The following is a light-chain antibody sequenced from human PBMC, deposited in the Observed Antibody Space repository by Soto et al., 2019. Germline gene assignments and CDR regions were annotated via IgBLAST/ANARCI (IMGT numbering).Light chain of an antibody. J-gene: IGKJ4*01. Sequence: DIQVTQSPSSLSASVGDRVTLTCRASQDIGNHLAWFQKKPGEAPKSLIHAASILQSGVPSEFSGSGSGTDFTLTISSLQPEDFATYYCQQYHLYPLTFGGGTKVEMK. CDR3: QQYHLYPLT. CDR2: AAS. V-gene: IGKV1-16*02. CDR1: QDIGNH.